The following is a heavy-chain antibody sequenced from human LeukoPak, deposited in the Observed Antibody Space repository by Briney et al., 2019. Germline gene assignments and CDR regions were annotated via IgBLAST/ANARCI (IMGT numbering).Heavy chain of an antibody. V-gene: IGHV4-61*01. CDR3: ARLQYCSGTSCYWFDP. J-gene: IGHJ5*02. Sequence: SETLSLTCTVSGGSVSSGSYYWSWIRQPPGKGLEWIGYIYYSGSTNYNPSLKSRVTISVDTSKNQFSLRLSSVTAADTAVYYCARLQYCSGTSCYWFDPWGQGTLVTVSS. CDR1: GGSVSSGSYY. D-gene: IGHD2-2*01. CDR2: IYYSGST.